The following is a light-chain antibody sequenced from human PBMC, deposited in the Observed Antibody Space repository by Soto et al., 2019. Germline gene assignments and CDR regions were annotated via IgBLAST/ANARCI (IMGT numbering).Light chain of an antibody. J-gene: IGKJ4*01. CDR1: QSVLYSSNNKNY. CDR2: WAS. Sequence: DIVMTQSPDSLAVSLGERATMNCKSSQSVLYSSNNKNYLAWYQQKPGQPPKLLIYWASTRESGVPDRFSGSGSGTDFTLTISSLQAEDVAVYYCQQYYSTLLTFGGGTKVELK. CDR3: QQYYSTLLT. V-gene: IGKV4-1*01.